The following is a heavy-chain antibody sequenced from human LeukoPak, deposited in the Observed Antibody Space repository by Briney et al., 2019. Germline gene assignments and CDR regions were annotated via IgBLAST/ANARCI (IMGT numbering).Heavy chain of an antibody. D-gene: IGHD5-18*01. V-gene: IGHV1-18*01. J-gene: IGHJ4*02. CDR3: ASSPVTWIQLWFGY. Sequence: ASVKVSCKASGYTFTSYGISWVRQAPGQGLEWMGWISAYNGNTNYAQKLQGRVTMTTDTSTSTAYMELRSLRSDDTAVYYCASSPVTWIQLWFGYWGQGTLVTVSS. CDR2: ISAYNGNT. CDR1: GYTFTSYG.